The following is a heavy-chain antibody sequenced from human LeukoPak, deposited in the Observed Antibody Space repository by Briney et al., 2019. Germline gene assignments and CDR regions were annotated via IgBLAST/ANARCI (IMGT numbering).Heavy chain of an antibody. Sequence: SETLSLTCSVSGGSISSYYWSWIRQPAGKGLEWIGRIYTSGSTNYNPSLKSRVAMSVDTSKNQFSLKLSSVTAADTAVYYCARSGCSSTSCYAGEYYYGMDVWGQGTTVTVSS. J-gene: IGHJ6*02. V-gene: IGHV4-4*07. D-gene: IGHD2-2*01. CDR1: GGSISSYY. CDR3: ARSGCSSTSCYAGEYYYGMDV. CDR2: IYTSGST.